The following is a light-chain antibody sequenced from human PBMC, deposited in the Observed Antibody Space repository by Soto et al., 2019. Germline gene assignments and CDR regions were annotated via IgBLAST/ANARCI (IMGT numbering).Light chain of an antibody. V-gene: IGKV1-17*01. Sequence: IQMTQSPSSLSASVGDRVTITCRASQGIRNELSWFQQRPGNAPTLLISAASSLKSGVPSRFSGSGSGTEFTLTISSLQADDFATYYCQQYNRYSWTFGQGTKVDIK. J-gene: IGKJ1*01. CDR1: QGIRNE. CDR3: QQYNRYSWT. CDR2: AAS.